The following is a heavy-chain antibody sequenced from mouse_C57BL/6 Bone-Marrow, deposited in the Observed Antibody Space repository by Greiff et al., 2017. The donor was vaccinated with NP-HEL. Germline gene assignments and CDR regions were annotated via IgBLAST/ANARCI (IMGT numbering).Heavy chain of an antibody. CDR2: ISYDGNN. D-gene: IGHD1-1*01. Sequence: EVKLVESGPGLVKPSQSLSLTCSVTGYSIISGYYWNWIRQLPGNQLEWMAYISYDGNNNYNPSLKNRISITRDISTNPLFLKLTSVTTEDTATYYCAREGGYYGSPFAYWGQGTLVTVSA. J-gene: IGHJ3*01. CDR3: AREGGYYGSPFAY. CDR1: GYSIISGYY. V-gene: IGHV3-6*01.